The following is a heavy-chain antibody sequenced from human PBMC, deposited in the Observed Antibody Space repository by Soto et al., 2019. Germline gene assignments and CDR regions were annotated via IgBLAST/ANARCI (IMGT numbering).Heavy chain of an antibody. J-gene: IGHJ6*02. Sequence: GGSLRLSCAASGFTFSSYWMNWVRQAPGKGLEWVANIKQDGSEKYYVDSVKGRFTISRDNAKNSLYLQMNSLRAEDTAVYYCARADSRRFLDVWGQGTTVTVSS. CDR1: GFTFSSYW. CDR2: IKQDGSEK. V-gene: IGHV3-7*05. D-gene: IGHD2-15*01. CDR3: ARADSRRFLDV.